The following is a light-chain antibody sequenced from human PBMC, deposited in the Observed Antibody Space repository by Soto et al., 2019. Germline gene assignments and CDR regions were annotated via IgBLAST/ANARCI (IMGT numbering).Light chain of an antibody. CDR3: QQYNDWFSIT. J-gene: IGKJ5*01. V-gene: IGKV3-15*01. Sequence: EIVLTQSPATLSLSPGERATLSCRASQSVSSYLAWYQQRPGQAPRLVIYDTSTRATGVPARFSGSGSGTEFTLTISSLQSEDFGVYYCQQYNDWFSITFGQGTRLENK. CDR1: QSVSSY. CDR2: DTS.